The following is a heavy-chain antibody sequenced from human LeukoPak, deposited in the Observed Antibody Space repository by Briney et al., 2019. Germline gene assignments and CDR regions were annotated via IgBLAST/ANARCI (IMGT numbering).Heavy chain of an antibody. V-gene: IGHV3-48*03. D-gene: IGHD1-14*01. CDR1: GFTFSSYE. J-gene: IGHJ5*02. CDR2: ISSSGSTI. Sequence: GVSLRLSCAASGFTFSSYEMSWIRQAPGKGLEWVSYISSSGSTIYYADSVKGRFTISRDNAKNSLYLQMDSLRAEDTALYYCAKGSGINHYHWIDPWGQGTLVTVSS. CDR3: AKGSGINHYHWIDP.